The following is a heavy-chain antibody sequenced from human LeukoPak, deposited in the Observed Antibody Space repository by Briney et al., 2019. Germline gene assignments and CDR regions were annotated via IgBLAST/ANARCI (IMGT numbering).Heavy chain of an antibody. J-gene: IGHJ6*02. D-gene: IGHD2-2*01. CDR3: ARDLLEVVVVPAAIIRPTPTDFGMDV. Sequence: GGSLRLSCAAAGFTFSSYGMHWVRQAPGKGLEWAAVIWYDGSNKYYADSVKGRFTISRDNSKNTLYLQMNSLRAEDTAVYYCARDLLEVVVVPAAIIRPTPTDFGMDVWGQGTTVTVSS. V-gene: IGHV3-33*01. CDR2: IWYDGSNK. CDR1: GFTFSSYG.